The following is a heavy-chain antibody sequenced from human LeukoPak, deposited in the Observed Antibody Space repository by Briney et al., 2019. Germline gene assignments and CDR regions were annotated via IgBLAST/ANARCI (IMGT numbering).Heavy chain of an antibody. CDR1: GGSISSVKDY. CDR2: GDYSGGT. J-gene: IGHJ5*02. D-gene: IGHD3-10*01. CDR3: ARASRKRSVVRGVIITKNWFDP. Sequence: SETLSLTCTVSGGSISSVKDYRAWIRQPPGKGLEWIASGDYSGGTYYNPSLESRVTISADMSKNQFSLKLSSVTAADSAVYYCARASRKRSVVRGVIITKNWFDPWGQGTLVTVSS. V-gene: IGHV4-39*07.